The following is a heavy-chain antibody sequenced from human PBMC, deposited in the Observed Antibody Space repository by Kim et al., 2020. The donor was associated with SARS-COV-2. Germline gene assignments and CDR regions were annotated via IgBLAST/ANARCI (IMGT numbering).Heavy chain of an antibody. CDR2: INPNSGGT. V-gene: IGHV1-2*02. D-gene: IGHD2-15*01. CDR3: ARVRRAGGNWAPPGKDGLGAFDI. J-gene: IGHJ3*02. Sequence: ASVKVSCKASGYTFTGYYMHWVRQAPGQGLEWMGWINPNSGGTNYAQKFQGRVTMTRDTSISTAYMELSRLRSDDTAVYYCARVRRAGGNWAPPGKDGLGAFDIWGQGTMVTVSS. CDR1: GYTFTGYY.